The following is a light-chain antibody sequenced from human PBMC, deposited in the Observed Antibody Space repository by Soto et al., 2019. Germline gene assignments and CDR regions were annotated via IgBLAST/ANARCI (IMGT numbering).Light chain of an antibody. Sequence: DIQMTQSPSTLSTSVGDRVTITCRASQTIIRWLAWYQQKPGKAPKLLSYDASSLASGVPSRFSGSGSGTEFTLTINSLQRDDFATYYCQQYESYRWTFGQGTKLE. V-gene: IGKV1-5*01. CDR2: DAS. CDR3: QQYESYRWT. CDR1: QTIIRW. J-gene: IGKJ1*01.